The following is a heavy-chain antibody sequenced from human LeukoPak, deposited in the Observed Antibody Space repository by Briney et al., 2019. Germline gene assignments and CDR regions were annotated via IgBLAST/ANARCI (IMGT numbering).Heavy chain of an antibody. CDR3: AKDTLLLLY. J-gene: IGHJ4*02. CDR2: ISGSGGDT. Sequence: GGSLRLSCAASGFTFSNFAMSWVRQAPGKGLEWVSAISGSGGDTYYADSVKGRFTISRDNAKSTLYLQMNGLRAEDTALYYCAKDTLLLLYWGQGTLVTVSS. V-gene: IGHV3-23*01. CDR1: GFTFSNFA. D-gene: IGHD3-22*01.